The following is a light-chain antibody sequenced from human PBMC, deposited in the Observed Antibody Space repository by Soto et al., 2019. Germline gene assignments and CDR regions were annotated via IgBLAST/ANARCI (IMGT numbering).Light chain of an antibody. CDR2: AAS. CDR1: QGISNY. CDR3: QKYVETPKT. Sequence: DIQMTQSPSSLSASVGDRVTITCRVSQGISNYLAWYQQKPGKVPKLLIYAASTLQSGVPSRFIGSGSGTDFTLTISSLQPEDAATYYCQKYVETPKTFGQGTKLEIK. V-gene: IGKV1-27*01. J-gene: IGKJ2*01.